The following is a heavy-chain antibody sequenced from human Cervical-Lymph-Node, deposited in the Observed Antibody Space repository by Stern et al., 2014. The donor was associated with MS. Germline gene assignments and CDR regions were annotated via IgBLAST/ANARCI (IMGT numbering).Heavy chain of an antibody. CDR2: IHDSGST. V-gene: IGHV4-61*02. Sequence: VQLVESGPGLVKPSQTLSLTCTVSGGSISSSGYYWSWIRQPADKGLEWIGRIHDSGSTYYNPSLKSRVTISMDKATHQFSPKLPSGTAADTAVYYCATTRWDLFTWNWFDPWGQGTLVTVSS. J-gene: IGHJ5*02. D-gene: IGHD1-26*01. CDR1: GGSISSSGYY. CDR3: ATTRWDLFTWNWFDP.